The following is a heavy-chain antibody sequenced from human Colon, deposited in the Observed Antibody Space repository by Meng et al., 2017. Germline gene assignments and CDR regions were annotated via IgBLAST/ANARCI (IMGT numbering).Heavy chain of an antibody. D-gene: IGHD5-24*01. V-gene: IGHV1-69*02. CDR2: IIPILGIA. CDR1: GGNFSSYT. CDR3: ARGDGYNFLDWYFDL. J-gene: IGHJ2*01. Sequence: QVQLVQCGAEVEKPGSSVKVSCKASGGNFSSYTISWVRQAPGQGLEWMGRIIPILGIANYAQKFQGRVTITADKSTSTAYMELSSLRSEDTAVYYCARGDGYNFLDWYFDLWGRGTLVTVSS.